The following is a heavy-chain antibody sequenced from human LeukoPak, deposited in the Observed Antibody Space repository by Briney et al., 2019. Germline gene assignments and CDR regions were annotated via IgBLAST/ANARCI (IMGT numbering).Heavy chain of an antibody. CDR3: ARGGGNYYDSSGPTVYYYYYYMDV. D-gene: IGHD3-22*01. CDR2: IYYSGNT. Sequence: SETLSLTCTVSGVSISSSNSYWGWIRQPPGKGLEWIGSIYYSGNTYYNASLKSQVSISIDTSKNQFSLKLTSVTAADTAVYYCARGGGNYYDSSGPTVYYYYYYMDVWGKGTTVTVSS. CDR1: GVSISSSNSY. V-gene: IGHV4-39*01. J-gene: IGHJ6*03.